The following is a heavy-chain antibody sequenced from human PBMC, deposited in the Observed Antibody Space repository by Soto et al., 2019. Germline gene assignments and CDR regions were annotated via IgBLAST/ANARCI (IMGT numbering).Heavy chain of an antibody. CDR2: IYYTGNT. CDR1: GGSISSGGTGSY. CDR3: ASGHDAYKVRY. V-gene: IGHV4-31*03. D-gene: IGHD1-1*01. Sequence: QVQLQESGPGLVKPSQTLSLTCTVSGGSISSGGTGSYWTWIRQLPGKGLEWIGHIYYTGNTYYNPSLKSRPTISIDTSENQFSLKLTSVTAADTAVYFCASGHDAYKVRYWGQGTLATVSS. J-gene: IGHJ4*02.